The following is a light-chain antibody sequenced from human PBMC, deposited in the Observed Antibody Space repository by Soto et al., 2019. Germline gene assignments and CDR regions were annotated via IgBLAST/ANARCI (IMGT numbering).Light chain of an antibody. CDR2: DVS. Sequence: QSALTQPASVSGSPGQSIPISCTGTSSDVGGYNYVSWYQQHPGKAPKLMIYDVSNRPSGVSNRFSGSKSDNTASLTISGLQAEDEADYYCSSYTSSSTLMVFGGGTKLTVL. J-gene: IGLJ2*01. CDR3: SSYTSSSTLMV. CDR1: SSDVGGYNY. V-gene: IGLV2-14*01.